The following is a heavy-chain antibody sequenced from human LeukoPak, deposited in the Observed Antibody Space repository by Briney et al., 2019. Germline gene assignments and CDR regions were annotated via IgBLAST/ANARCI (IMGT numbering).Heavy chain of an antibody. J-gene: IGHJ4*02. CDR2: IKQDGSEK. V-gene: IGHV3-7*01. D-gene: IGHD2-15*01. Sequence: GGSLRLSCAASGFTFSAYSMNWVRQAPGKGLEWVANIKQDGSEKYYVDSVKGRFTISRDNAKNSLYLQMNSLRAEDTAVYYCARVSLRSGLDYWGQGTLVTVSS. CDR1: GFTFSAYS. CDR3: ARVSLRSGLDY.